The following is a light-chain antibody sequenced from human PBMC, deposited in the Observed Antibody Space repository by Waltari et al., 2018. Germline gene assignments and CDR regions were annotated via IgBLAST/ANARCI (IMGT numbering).Light chain of an antibody. CDR1: ALAKQY. CDR3: QAADNSGTLNWV. J-gene: IGLJ3*02. CDR2: KDS. Sequence: SFELTQPPSVSVSPGQTARITCSADALAKQYAYWYQQKAGQAPLVVIYKDSERPSGIPERFSGSSSGTTVTLTISGVQAEDEADYYCQAADNSGTLNWVFGGGTK. V-gene: IGLV3-25*03.